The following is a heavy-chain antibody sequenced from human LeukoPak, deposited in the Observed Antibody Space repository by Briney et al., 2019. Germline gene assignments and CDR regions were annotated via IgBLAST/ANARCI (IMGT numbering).Heavy chain of an antibody. D-gene: IGHD2-15*01. J-gene: IGHJ5*02. CDR2: SYNGGST. CDR1: GGSSSSAF. Sequence: SEMMSFTCTAGGGSSSSAFWRCIRPPAGGGLGGSGYSYNGGSTYYTPSVKSRVTISVDTSKNQFSLKLSSVTAADTAVYYCARGPVVVGRKDCFYPWGQGTLVTVSS. V-gene: IGHV4-59*01. CDR3: ARGPVVVGRKDCFYP.